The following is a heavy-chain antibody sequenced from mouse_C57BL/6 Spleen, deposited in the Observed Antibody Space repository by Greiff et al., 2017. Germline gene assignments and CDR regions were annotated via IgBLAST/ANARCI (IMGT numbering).Heavy chain of an antibody. CDR2: ISNGGGST. D-gene: IGHD2-4*01. Sequence: EVQLVESGGGLVQPGGSLKLSCAASGFTFSDYYMYWVRQTPEQRLEWVAYISNGGGSTYYPETVKGRFTLSRDNAKNTLYLQMSRLKSEDTALYYCANDYHAMDYWGQGTSVTVSS. CDR1: GFTFSDYY. CDR3: ANDYHAMDY. J-gene: IGHJ4*01. V-gene: IGHV5-12*01.